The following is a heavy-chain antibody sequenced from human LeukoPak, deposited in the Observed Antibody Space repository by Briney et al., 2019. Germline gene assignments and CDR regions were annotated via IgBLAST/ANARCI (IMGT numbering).Heavy chain of an antibody. Sequence: PGGSLRLSCAASGFTVSTNYMSWVRQPPGRGLEWVSTIYSGERTDYADSVKDRFTISRDKTMNTLYLQMSSLRVEDTAVYYCARDMRKQGFWSWGQGTLVTVSS. J-gene: IGHJ4*02. CDR1: GFTVSTNY. V-gene: IGHV3-66*01. D-gene: IGHD3-3*01. CDR2: IYSGERT. CDR3: ARDMRKQGFWS.